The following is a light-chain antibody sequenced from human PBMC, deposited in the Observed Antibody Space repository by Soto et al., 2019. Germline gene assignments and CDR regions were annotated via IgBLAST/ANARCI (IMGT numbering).Light chain of an antibody. Sequence: QSVLTQPRSVSGSPGQSVTISCTGTSRDVGAYNYVSWYQQHPGKAPKLIIYDVSKWPSGVPDRFSGSKSSNTASLTISGLQAEDEADYYCCSSAGSATVIFGGGTKLTVL. CDR2: DVS. CDR1: SRDVGAYNY. J-gene: IGLJ2*01. V-gene: IGLV2-11*01. CDR3: CSSAGSATVI.